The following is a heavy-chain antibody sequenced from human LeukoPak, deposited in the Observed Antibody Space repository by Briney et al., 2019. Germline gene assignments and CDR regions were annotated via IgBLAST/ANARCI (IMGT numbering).Heavy chain of an antibody. CDR1: GFTFSRYE. CDR3: ARYIVAADY. V-gene: IGHV3-48*03. D-gene: IGHD5-12*01. J-gene: IGHJ4*02. Sequence: GGSLRLSCAASGFTFSRYEMNWVRQAPEKGLEWVSYISTSGSTIHYADSVKGRFTISRDNAKNSLYLQMNSLRAEDTAVYYCARYIVAADYWGQGTLVTVSS. CDR2: ISTSGSTI.